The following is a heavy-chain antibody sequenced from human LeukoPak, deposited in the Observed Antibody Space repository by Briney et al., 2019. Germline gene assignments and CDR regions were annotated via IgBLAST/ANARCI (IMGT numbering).Heavy chain of an antibody. V-gene: IGHV3-21*01. D-gene: IGHD5-12*01. J-gene: IGHJ4*02. CDR3: ARGPSGYHNT. Sequence: GGSLRLSCATSGFTFCRYNMNWVRQAPGKGLEWVSSITSSSIYKYYADSMKGRFTISRDNAKNSLYLQMNSLRAEDTAVYYCARGPSGYHNTGGQGTLVTVSS. CDR1: GFTFCRYN. CDR2: ITSSSIYK.